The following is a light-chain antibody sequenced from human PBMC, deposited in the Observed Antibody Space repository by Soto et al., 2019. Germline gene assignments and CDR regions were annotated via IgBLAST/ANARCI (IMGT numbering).Light chain of an antibody. V-gene: IGLV2-14*01. CDR2: EVN. J-gene: IGLJ1*01. Sequence: QPVLTQPASVSGSPGQSVTISCTGPRSDIGDSNFISWYQHSPGKAPRLLIYEVNNRPSGVSKRFSGSKAGNTASLTISGLLDDDEADYFCASFTSSSTLYVFGTGTKLTVL. CDR1: RSDIGDSNF. CDR3: ASFTSSSTLYV.